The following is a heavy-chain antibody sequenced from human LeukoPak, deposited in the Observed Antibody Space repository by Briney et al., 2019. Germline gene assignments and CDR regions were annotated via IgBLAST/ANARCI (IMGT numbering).Heavy chain of an antibody. J-gene: IGHJ4*02. Sequence: SETLSLTCTVSGGSISSYYWSWIRQPAGKGLEWIGRIYTSGSTNYYPSPKSRVTMSVDTSKNQFSLKLSSVTAADTAVYYCARQGAVANFDYWGQGTLVTVSS. CDR3: ARQGAVANFDY. CDR2: IYTSGST. D-gene: IGHD6-19*01. CDR1: GGSISSYY. V-gene: IGHV4-4*07.